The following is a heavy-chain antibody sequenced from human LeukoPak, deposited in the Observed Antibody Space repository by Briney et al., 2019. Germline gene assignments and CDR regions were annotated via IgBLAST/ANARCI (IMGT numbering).Heavy chain of an antibody. D-gene: IGHD6-19*01. CDR2: ISYDGSNK. V-gene: IGHV3-30-3*01. J-gene: IGHJ4*02. Sequence: GGSLRLSCAASGFIFSSYAMHWVRQAPGKGLEWVAVISYDGSNKYYADSVKGRFTISRDNSKNTLYLQMNSLRAEDTAVYYCARDSGWALDYWGQGTLVTVSS. CDR3: ARDSGWALDY. CDR1: GFIFSSYA.